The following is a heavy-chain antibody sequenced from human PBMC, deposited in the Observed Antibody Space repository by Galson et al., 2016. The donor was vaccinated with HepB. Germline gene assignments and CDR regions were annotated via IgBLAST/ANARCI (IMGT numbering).Heavy chain of an antibody. CDR2: IYYRGST. J-gene: IGHJ4*02. D-gene: IGHD1-7*01. Sequence: GKGLEWIGSIYYRGSTYSNPSLTGRLTLTRDTSISTAYMELSGLRSEDTAVYYCTRGVTGTTLIEYWGQGTLVTVSS. CDR3: TRGVTGTTLIEY. V-gene: IGHV4-39*07.